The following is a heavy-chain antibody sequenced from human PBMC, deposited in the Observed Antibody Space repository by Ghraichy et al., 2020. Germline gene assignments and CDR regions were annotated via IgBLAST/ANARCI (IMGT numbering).Heavy chain of an antibody. V-gene: IGHV3-33*01. CDR1: GFSFNTHG. CDR2: IWYDGSKE. Sequence: GGSLRLSCAASGFSFNTHGMHWVRQAPGKGLEWVAVIWYDGSKEYYADSVKGRFTISRDNSKNTVYLQMNSLRVDDTAIYYCWVWTSSSPFDSWGQGTPVTVSS. D-gene: IGHD3/OR15-3a*01. CDR3: WVWTSSSPFDS. J-gene: IGHJ4*02.